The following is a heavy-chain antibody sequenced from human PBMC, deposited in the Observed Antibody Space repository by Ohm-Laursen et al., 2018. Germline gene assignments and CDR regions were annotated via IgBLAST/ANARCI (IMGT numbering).Heavy chain of an antibody. CDR2: IYYSGST. J-gene: IGHJ4*02. D-gene: IGHD1-26*01. CDR3: ARSYSGSYLLFDY. CDR1: GGFISSGGYY. Sequence: TLSLTCTVSGGFISSGGYYWSWIRQHPGKGLEWIGYIYYSGSTYYNPSLKSRVTISVDTSKNQFPLKLSSVTAADTAVYYCARSYSGSYLLFDYWGQGTLVTVSS. V-gene: IGHV4-31*03.